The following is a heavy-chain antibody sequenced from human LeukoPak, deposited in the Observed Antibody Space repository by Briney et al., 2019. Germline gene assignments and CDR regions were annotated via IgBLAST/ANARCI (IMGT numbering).Heavy chain of an antibody. Sequence: GGALRLSCAASGFTFSSYGMHWVRQAPGKGLEWVAFIRYDGSNKYYADSVKGRFTISRDNSKNTLYLQMNSLRAEDTAVYYCAKDQAYYGSGSYYMDVWGKGTTVTISS. V-gene: IGHV3-30*02. J-gene: IGHJ6*03. CDR1: GFTFSSYG. D-gene: IGHD3-10*01. CDR3: AKDQAYYGSGSYYMDV. CDR2: IRYDGSNK.